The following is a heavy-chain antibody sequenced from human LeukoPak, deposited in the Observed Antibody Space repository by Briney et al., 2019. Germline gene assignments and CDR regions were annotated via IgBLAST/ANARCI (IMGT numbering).Heavy chain of an antibody. CDR2: IYYSGST. V-gene: IGHV4-39*01. CDR1: GGSISSSSYY. Sequence: PSETLSLTCTVSGGSISSSSYYWGWIRQPPGTGLEWIGSIYYSGSTYYNPSLKGRVTISVDTSKNQFSLKLSSVTAADTAVYYCARRVKGSSGYYFDYWGQGTLVTVSS. J-gene: IGHJ4*02. D-gene: IGHD3-22*01. CDR3: ARRVKGSSGYYFDY.